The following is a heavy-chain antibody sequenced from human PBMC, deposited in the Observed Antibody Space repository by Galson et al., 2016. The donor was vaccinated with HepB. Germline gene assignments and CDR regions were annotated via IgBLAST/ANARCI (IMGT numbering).Heavy chain of an antibody. CDR3: ATSVVGPYTRMFDY. CDR1: GYTFSSSW. D-gene: IGHD2-15*01. CDR2: INQHGGEK. Sequence: SLRLSCAASGYTFSSSWMNWIRQAPGKGLEWVANINQHGGEKYYVDSVKGRFTISRDNTDNLRYLQMNSLRADDTAVYYCATSVVGPYTRMFDYWGQGTLVPVSS. J-gene: IGHJ4*02. V-gene: IGHV3-7*03.